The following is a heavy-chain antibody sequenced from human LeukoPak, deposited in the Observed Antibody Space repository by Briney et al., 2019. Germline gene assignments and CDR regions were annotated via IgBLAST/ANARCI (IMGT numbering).Heavy chain of an antibody. CDR2: INHIGRT. CDR1: GGSFSGYY. J-gene: IGHJ5*02. Sequence: IPSETLSLTCAVYGGSFSGYYWSWIRQPPGKGLEWIGEINHIGRTNYNPSLKSRVTISVDTSKNQFSLKLSSVTAADTAVYYCARGRAAYYYGSGSYYREPRNWFDPWGQGTLVTVSS. V-gene: IGHV4-34*01. D-gene: IGHD3-10*01. CDR3: ARGRAAYYYGSGSYYREPRNWFDP.